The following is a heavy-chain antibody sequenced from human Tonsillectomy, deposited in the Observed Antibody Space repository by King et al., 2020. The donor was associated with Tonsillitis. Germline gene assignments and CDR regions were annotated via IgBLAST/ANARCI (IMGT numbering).Heavy chain of an antibody. CDR3: TTPDYYGSGSYSQQGSFDF. J-gene: IGHJ4*02. D-gene: IGHD3-10*01. Sequence: VQLVESGGGLVKPGGSLRLSCTASGFTFSDAWMSWVRQAPGKGLEWVGRIKSKTKGGTIEYAAPVKGRFSISRDDSKNTLYLQMNSLQTEDTGVYYCTTPDYYGSGSYSQQGSFDFWGQGTLVTVSS. V-gene: IGHV3-15*01. CDR2: IKSKTKGGTI. CDR1: GFTFSDAW.